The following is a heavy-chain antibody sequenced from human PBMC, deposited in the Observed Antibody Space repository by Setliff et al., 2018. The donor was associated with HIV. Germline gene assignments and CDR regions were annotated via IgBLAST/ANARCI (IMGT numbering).Heavy chain of an antibody. Sequence: PGGSLRLSCAPSGFTFGSYAMSWVRQAPGKGLEWVSVISGSGDSTFYADSLKGRFTIARDNSNNTVYLQMNSLRAEDTAVVYCATSRSRLEPFDYWGQGTLVTVSS. V-gene: IGHV3-23*01. CDR2: ISGSGDST. CDR1: GFTFGSYA. D-gene: IGHD3-10*01. J-gene: IGHJ4*02. CDR3: ATSRSRLEPFDY.